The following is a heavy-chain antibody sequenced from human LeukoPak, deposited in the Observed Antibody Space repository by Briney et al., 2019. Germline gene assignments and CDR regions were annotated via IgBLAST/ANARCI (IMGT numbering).Heavy chain of an antibody. D-gene: IGHD3-3*01. J-gene: IGHJ2*01. CDR1: GGSISSGDYY. Sequence: SETLSLTCSVSGGSISSGDYYWSWIRQPPGKGLEWIGYIYYSGSTYYNPSLKSRVTISVDTSKNQFSLKLSSVTAADTAVYYCARVPVLEWLLGSYWYFDLWGRGTLVTVSS. CDR2: IYYSGST. V-gene: IGHV4-30-4*08. CDR3: ARVPVLEWLLGSYWYFDL.